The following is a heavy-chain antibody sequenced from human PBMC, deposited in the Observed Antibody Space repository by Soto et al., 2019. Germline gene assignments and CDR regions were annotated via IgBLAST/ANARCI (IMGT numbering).Heavy chain of an antibody. J-gene: IGHJ4*02. Sequence: GASVKVSCKASGYTFTSYGISWVRQAPGQGLEWMGWISAYNGNTNYAQKLQGRVTMTTDTSTSTAYMELRSLRSDDTAVYYCAREGRYYDILTGYVSYFDYWGQGTLVTVSS. CDR2: ISAYNGNT. D-gene: IGHD3-9*01. CDR3: AREGRYYDILTGYVSYFDY. V-gene: IGHV1-18*01. CDR1: GYTFTSYG.